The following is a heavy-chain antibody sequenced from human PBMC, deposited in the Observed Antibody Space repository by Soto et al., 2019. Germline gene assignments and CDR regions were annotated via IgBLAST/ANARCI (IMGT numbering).Heavy chain of an antibody. V-gene: IGHV3-48*03. CDR1: GFTFCRFE. D-gene: IGHD6-6*01. CDR2: IGSSGSTI. CDR3: ARATYSSSYYFDS. J-gene: IGHJ4*02. Sequence: GGSLELSCAASGFTFCRFEMNWVRQVPGKGLEWVSKIGSSGSTIWYADSVKGRFTISRGNAGNSLYLQMNSLRGEDTALYYCARATYSSSYYFDSWGQGTLVTVSS.